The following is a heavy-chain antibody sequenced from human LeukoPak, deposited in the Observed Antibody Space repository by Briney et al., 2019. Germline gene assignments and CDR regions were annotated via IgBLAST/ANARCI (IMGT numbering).Heavy chain of an antibody. V-gene: IGHV3-7*01. D-gene: IGHD5-18*01. CDR1: GFTFSSYW. CDR2: IKQDGSDK. J-gene: IGHJ4*02. CDR3: ARGGYTYGVRPF. Sequence: GGSLRLSCAASGFTFSSYWMSWVRQAPGKGLEWVANIKQDGSDKYYVDSVKGRFTISRDNAKNSLYLQINSLRAEDTAVYYCARGGYTYGVRPFWDQGTLVTVSS.